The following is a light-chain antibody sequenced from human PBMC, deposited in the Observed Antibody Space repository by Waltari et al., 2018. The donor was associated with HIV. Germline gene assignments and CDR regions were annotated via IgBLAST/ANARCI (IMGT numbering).Light chain of an antibody. J-gene: IGKJ4*01. CDR2: GAS. Sequence: ILMTQSPVTLAGSPGERATLSCWASQSIRTNLAWYGQKPGQTPRLLIYGASTRATGTPARFSGSESRTEFTLTISSLQSEDFACYFFRQYHNWPITFGGGTQVEIK. CDR3: RQYHNWPIT. V-gene: IGKV3D-15*01. CDR1: QSIRTN.